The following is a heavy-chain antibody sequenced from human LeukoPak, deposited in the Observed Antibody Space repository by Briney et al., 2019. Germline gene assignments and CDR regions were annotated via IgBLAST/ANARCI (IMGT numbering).Heavy chain of an antibody. CDR2: ISWNSGSI. D-gene: IGHD3-22*01. J-gene: IGHJ4*02. CDR3: AKAPYDSSGYYSTPFDY. CDR1: GFTFDDYA. V-gene: IGHV3-9*01. Sequence: PGGSLRLSCAAAGFTFDDYAMHWVRQAPGKGLEWVSGISWNSGSIGYADSVKGRFTISRDNAKNSLYLRMNSLRAEDTALYYCAKAPYDSSGYYSTPFDYWGQGTLVTVSS.